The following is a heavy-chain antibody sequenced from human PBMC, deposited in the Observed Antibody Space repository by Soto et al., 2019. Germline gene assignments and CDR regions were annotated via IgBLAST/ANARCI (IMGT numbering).Heavy chain of an antibody. Sequence: QVQLQESGPGLVKPSQTLSLTCTVSGGSISSGGYYWSWIRQHPGKGLEWIGYIYYSGSTYYNPSLKSRVTISVDTSKNQFSLKLSCVTAADTAVYYCARGGRRSPGMDVWGQGTTVTVSS. CDR3: ARGGRRSPGMDV. CDR1: GGSISSGGYY. V-gene: IGHV4-31*03. J-gene: IGHJ6*02. CDR2: IYYSGST.